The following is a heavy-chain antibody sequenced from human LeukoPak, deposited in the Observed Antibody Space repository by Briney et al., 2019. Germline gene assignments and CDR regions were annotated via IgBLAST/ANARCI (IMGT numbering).Heavy chain of an antibody. J-gene: IGHJ6*03. CDR1: GVTFSVYW. CDR3: ARTFDRETAILDYYYDYMDV. D-gene: IGHD5-18*01. CDR2: IEKDGSQK. V-gene: IGHV3-7*01. Sequence: GGSLRLSCAAAGVTFSVYWMTWIRQAPGKGLEWVATIEKDGSQKYYVDSLKGRFTISRDNAKNSLYLQMNSLRAEDTAVYYCARTFDRETAILDYYYDYMDVWGNGTTVIVSS.